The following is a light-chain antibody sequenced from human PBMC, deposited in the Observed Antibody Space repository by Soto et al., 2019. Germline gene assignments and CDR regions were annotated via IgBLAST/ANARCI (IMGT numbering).Light chain of an antibody. J-gene: IGKJ2*01. CDR3: QQYFITPLT. CDR1: QSVLYSSNNKNY. V-gene: IGKV4-1*01. Sequence: DIVMTQSPDSLAVSLGERATINCKSSQSVLYSSNNKNYLAWYQQKPGQPPKLLIYWASTRKSGVPDRFSGSGSGTDFTLTISSLQAEDVAVYYCQQYFITPLTFGQGTKLEIK. CDR2: WAS.